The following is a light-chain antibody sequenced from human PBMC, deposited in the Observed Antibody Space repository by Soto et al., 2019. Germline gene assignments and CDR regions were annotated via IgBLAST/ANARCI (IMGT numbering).Light chain of an antibody. CDR2: AAS. CDR1: QGISNH. Sequence: DVQMTQSPSSLSASVGYRFTITCRASQGISNHLDWYQQKPGKLPNLLIYAASILQSGVPSRCSGSGSGTDFTLTISSLQPEDVAIYYCQKFTRDPFTFGGGTKVDNK. J-gene: IGKJ4*01. V-gene: IGKV1-27*01. CDR3: QKFTRDPFT.